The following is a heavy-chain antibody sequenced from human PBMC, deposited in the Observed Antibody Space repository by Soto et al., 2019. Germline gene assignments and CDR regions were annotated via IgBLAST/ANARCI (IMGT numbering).Heavy chain of an antibody. CDR3: ARRARTATTNWGAFGV. CDR1: GFTFNTYV. J-gene: IGHJ3*01. V-gene: IGHV3-23*01. D-gene: IGHD1-7*01. Sequence: EVQLLESGGGLVQPGGSLRLSCAASGFTFNTYVMNWVRQAPGQGLEWVSTISYSADKTHYPDSVKGRFTISRDNSRDTLFLHMNSLSANDAAVYYCARRARTATTNWGAFGVWGQGTMVTVSS. CDR2: ISYSADKT.